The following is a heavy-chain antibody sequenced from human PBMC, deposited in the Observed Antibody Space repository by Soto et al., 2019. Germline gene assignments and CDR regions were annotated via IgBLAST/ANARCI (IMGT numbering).Heavy chain of an antibody. CDR3: ARGVGSGSYYNQYNWFDP. J-gene: IGHJ5*02. CDR1: GYTFTNYG. D-gene: IGHD3-10*01. Sequence: GASVKVSCKASGYTFTNYGSSWVRQAPGQGLEWMGWINVYNGNTKYAQKVQGRVTMTTDTSTGTAYMELRSLRSDDTAVYYCARGVGSGSYYNQYNWFDPWGQGTLVTVSS. V-gene: IGHV1-18*01. CDR2: INVYNGNT.